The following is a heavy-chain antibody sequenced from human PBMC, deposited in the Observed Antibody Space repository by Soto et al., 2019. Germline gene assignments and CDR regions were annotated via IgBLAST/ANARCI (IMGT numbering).Heavy chain of an antibody. CDR1: GYTFTSYG. Sequence: QVQLVQSGAEVKKPGASVKVSCKASGYTFTSYGISWVRQAPGQGLEWMGWISAYNGNTNYAQKLQGRVTMTTDTSTSTAYLELRRLGSAVTAVYYCARVITCRDYEFWSGPIYYSSGMEVWGQGTTVTVSS. J-gene: IGHJ6*02. V-gene: IGHV1-18*04. CDR3: ARVITCRDYEFWSGPIYYSSGMEV. D-gene: IGHD3-3*01. CDR2: ISAYNGNT.